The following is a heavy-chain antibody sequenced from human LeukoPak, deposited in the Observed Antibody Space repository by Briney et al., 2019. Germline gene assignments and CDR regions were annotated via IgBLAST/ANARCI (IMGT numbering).Heavy chain of an antibody. CDR2: INHNGNVN. V-gene: IGHV3-7*03. CDR1: GFTFSSYW. D-gene: IGHD3-16*01. Sequence: QPGGSLRLSCAASGFTFSSYWMNWARQAPGKGLEWVASINHNGNVNYYVDSVKGRFTISSDNAKNSLYLQMSNLRAEDTAVYFCARGGGLDVWGQGATVTVSS. J-gene: IGHJ6*02. CDR3: ARGGGLDV.